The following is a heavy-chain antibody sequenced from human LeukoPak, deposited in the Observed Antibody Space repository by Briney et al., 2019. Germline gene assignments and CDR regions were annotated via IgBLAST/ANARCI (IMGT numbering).Heavy chain of an antibody. CDR2: INSDGSST. CDR1: GFTFSRYW. Sequence: GGSLRLSCAASGFTFSRYWMHWVRQAPGKGLLWVSRINSDGSSTYYADSAKGRFTTSRDNAKNALHLQMNSLTAEDTAVYYCVLDLFSSFAFDIWGQGTMVTVSS. D-gene: IGHD3/OR15-3a*01. V-gene: IGHV3-74*01. J-gene: IGHJ3*02. CDR3: VLDLFSSFAFDI.